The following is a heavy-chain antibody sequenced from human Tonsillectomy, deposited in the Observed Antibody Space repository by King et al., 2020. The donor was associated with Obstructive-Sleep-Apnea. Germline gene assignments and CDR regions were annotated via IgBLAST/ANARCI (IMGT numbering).Heavy chain of an antibody. Sequence: EVQLVESGGGLVQPGGSLRLSCAVSGFSFNSYWMTWGLQAPGRGLEWVANIKHDGTEKYYVDSVKGRLTISRDNAKNSLYLQMNSLRAEDTAVYYCGRGSYGSVDYWGQGTLVTVSS. CDR1: GFSFNSYW. CDR3: GRGSYGSVDY. J-gene: IGHJ4*02. D-gene: IGHD3-10*01. V-gene: IGHV3-7*03. CDR2: IKHDGTEK.